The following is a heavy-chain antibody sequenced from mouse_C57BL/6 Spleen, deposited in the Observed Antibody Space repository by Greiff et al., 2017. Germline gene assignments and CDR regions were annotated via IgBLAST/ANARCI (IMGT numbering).Heavy chain of an antibody. CDR2: IWGGGST. D-gene: IGHD2-5*01. Sequence: VQLQQSGPGLVQPSQSLSITCTAPGFSLTSYGVNWVRQAPGKGLEGMGVIWGGGSTDNNAAFISRMCISKDNSKSQVFFKMNSLQADDTTIYYCARERLNYSNYDGFDYWGQGTTLTVSS. CDR3: ARERLNYSNYDGFDY. J-gene: IGHJ2*01. V-gene: IGHV2-2*01. CDR1: GFSLTSYG.